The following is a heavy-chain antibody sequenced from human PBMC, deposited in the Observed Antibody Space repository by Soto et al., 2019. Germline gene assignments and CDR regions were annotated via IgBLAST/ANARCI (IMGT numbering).Heavy chain of an antibody. Sequence: SETLSLTCTVSGGSISNTDHFWGWIRQPPGKGLEWIGSIYYTGTTYYSPSLKSRVTMSVDTSKNKFSLNLSSVTAADVAVYYCVIQVTYDIFAPPCLLDKWGQGSLVTVSS. CDR3: VIQVTYDIFAPPCLLDK. D-gene: IGHD3-9*01. V-gene: IGHV4-39*01. J-gene: IGHJ4*02. CDR1: GGSISNTDHF. CDR2: IYYTGTT.